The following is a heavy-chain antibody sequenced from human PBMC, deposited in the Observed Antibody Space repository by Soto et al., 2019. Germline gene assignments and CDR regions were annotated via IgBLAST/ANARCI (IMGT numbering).Heavy chain of an antibody. CDR3: ARDHVGGYYYMDV. Sequence: QVQLQESGPGLVKPSETLSLTCTVSGGSISSYYWSWIRQPPGKGLEWIGYIYYSGSTNYNPSLKSRVTISVDTSKNQFSLKLSSVTAADTAVYYCARDHVGGYYYMDVWGKGTTVTVSS. D-gene: IGHD1-26*01. CDR2: IYYSGST. J-gene: IGHJ6*03. CDR1: GGSISSYY. V-gene: IGHV4-59*01.